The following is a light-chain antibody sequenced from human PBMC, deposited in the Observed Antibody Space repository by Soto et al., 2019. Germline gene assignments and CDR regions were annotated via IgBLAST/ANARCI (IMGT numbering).Light chain of an antibody. Sequence: QSVLTQSPSASASLGASVKLTCTLSSGHSNYAIAWHQQQPEKGPRYLMKVNSGGSHIKGDGIPDRFSGSSSGAERYLFISSHQSEDEADYYVQTWGTGSAIVVFGGGTHLTVL. J-gene: IGLJ7*01. CDR2: VNSGGSH. V-gene: IGLV4-69*01. CDR3: QTWGTGSAIVV. CDR1: SGHSNYA.